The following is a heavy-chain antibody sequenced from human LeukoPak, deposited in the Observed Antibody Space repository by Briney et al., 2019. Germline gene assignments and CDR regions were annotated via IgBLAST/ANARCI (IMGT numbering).Heavy chain of an antibody. V-gene: IGHV1-46*01. CDR1: GYNFINHY. Sequence: ASVKVSCKPSGYNFINHYIHWVRQAPGQGLEWMGVIRPGDGTTGYAQNFQGRVSMTSVTSTSTAYMELISLRSDDTAMYYCTRTVNSWFDPWGQGTPVTAS. CDR3: TRTVNSWFDP. CDR2: IRPGDGTT. D-gene: IGHD4-17*01. J-gene: IGHJ5*02.